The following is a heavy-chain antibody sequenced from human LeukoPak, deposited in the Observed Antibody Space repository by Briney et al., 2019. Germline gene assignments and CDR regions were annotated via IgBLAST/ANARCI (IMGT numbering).Heavy chain of an antibody. D-gene: IGHD3-3*01. V-gene: IGHV3-23*01. CDR2: ISGRGGSI. CDR1: GFTFSNYA. J-gene: IGHJ4*02. CDR3: AKTITIFGVDLPDY. Sequence: TGGSLRLSCVASGFTFSNYAMNWVRRAPGKGLEWVSGISGRGGSIYYGDSVKGRFTISRDNSKNTLYLQMNSLRAEDTALYYCAKTITIFGVDLPDYWGQGTLVTVSS.